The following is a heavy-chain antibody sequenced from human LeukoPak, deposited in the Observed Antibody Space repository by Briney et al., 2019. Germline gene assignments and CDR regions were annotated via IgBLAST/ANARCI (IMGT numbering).Heavy chain of an antibody. CDR1: GGTFSSYA. D-gene: IGHD3-3*01. V-gene: IGHV1-69*01. J-gene: IGHJ4*02. Sequence: SVQVYCNVSGGTFSSYAISWVRQAHGQGLEWMGGIIPNFGTANYAQKFQGRVTITAEESTSTAYMELSSLRSEDTAVYYCARGTYYDLWKGNYFDYWGQGTLVTVSS. CDR3: ARGTYYDLWKGNYFDY. CDR2: IIPNFGTA.